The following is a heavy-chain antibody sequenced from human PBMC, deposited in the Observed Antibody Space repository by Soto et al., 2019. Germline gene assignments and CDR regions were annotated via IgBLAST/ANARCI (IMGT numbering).Heavy chain of an antibody. J-gene: IGHJ4*02. CDR3: ARGHTLYCSGGSCYSGVRY. CDR2: INHSGST. Sequence: QVQLQQWGAGLLKPSETLSLTCAVYGGSFSGYYWSWIRQPPGKGLEWIGEINHSGSTNYNPSLKSRVTISVDTSKNQFSLKLSSVTAADTAVYYCARGHTLYCSGGSCYSGVRYWGQGTLVTVSS. CDR1: GGSFSGYY. V-gene: IGHV4-34*01. D-gene: IGHD2-15*01.